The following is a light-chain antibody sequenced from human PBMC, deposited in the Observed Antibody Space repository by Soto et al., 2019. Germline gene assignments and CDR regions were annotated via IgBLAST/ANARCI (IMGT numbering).Light chain of an antibody. CDR3: QQYNNWPPP. J-gene: IGKJ1*01. CDR2: GAS. CDR1: QSVSSN. V-gene: IGKV3-15*01. Sequence: EIVMTQSPATLSVSPGERATLSCRASQSVSSNLAWYQQKPGQAPRLLIYGASTRATGIPARFSGSVSGTEFTLTISSLQSEDFAVYYFQQYNNWPPPFGQGTKVEIK.